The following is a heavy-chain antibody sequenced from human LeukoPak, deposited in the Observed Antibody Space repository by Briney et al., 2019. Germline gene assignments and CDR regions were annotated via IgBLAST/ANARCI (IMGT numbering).Heavy chain of an antibody. J-gene: IGHJ1*01. CDR3: ARAPSEVGGYYPEYFRH. D-gene: IGHD3-22*01. Sequence: GGSLRLSCAASGFTFSDYYMSWIRQAPGKGLEWVSYISSSGSTIYYADSVKGRFTISRDNAKNTVSLQMDSLRAEDTGVYYCARAPSEVGGYYPEYFRHWGQGTLVTVSS. CDR2: ISSSGSTI. CDR1: GFTFSDYY. V-gene: IGHV3-11*04.